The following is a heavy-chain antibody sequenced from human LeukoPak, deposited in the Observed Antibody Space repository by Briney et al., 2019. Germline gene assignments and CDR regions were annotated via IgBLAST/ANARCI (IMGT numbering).Heavy chain of an antibody. D-gene: IGHD6-19*01. J-gene: IGHJ5*02. Sequence: SETLSLTCTVSGGSISSYYWSWFRQPPGKGLEWIAYISYSGSTNYSPSLKSRVTISVDTSKNQISLKLSSVTAADTAVYYCAGNGYTSGWSRFDPWGQGTLVTVSS. CDR3: AGNGYTSGWSRFDP. V-gene: IGHV4-59*08. CDR2: ISYSGST. CDR1: GGSISSYY.